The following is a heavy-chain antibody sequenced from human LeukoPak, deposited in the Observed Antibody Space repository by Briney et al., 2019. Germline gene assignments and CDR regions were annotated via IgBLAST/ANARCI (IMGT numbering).Heavy chain of an antibody. D-gene: IGHD3-10*01. CDR2: IYSGGSI. J-gene: IGHJ4*02. V-gene: IGHV3-53*04. CDR1: GFTASGNY. Sequence: PGGSLRLSCAASGFTASGNYMSWVRQAPGKGLEWVSVIYSGGSIYYADSVKGRFTISRHNSKNTLHLQMNSLRPEDTAVYYCARWSHVSGRWFLDNWGRGTLVSVSS. CDR3: ARWSHVSGRWFLDN.